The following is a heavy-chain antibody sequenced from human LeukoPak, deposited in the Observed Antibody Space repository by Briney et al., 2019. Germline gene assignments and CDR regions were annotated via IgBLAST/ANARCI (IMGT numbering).Heavy chain of an antibody. V-gene: IGHV3-21*01. CDR3: ARRGYSGYDSWFDP. D-gene: IGHD5-12*01. Sequence: GVSLRLSCAASGFTFSSYSMNWVRQAPGKGLEWVSSISSSSSYIYYADSVKGRFTISRDNAKNSLYLQMNSLRAEDTAVYYCARRGYSGYDSWFDPWGQGTLVTVSS. CDR2: ISSSSSYI. J-gene: IGHJ5*02. CDR1: GFTFSSYS.